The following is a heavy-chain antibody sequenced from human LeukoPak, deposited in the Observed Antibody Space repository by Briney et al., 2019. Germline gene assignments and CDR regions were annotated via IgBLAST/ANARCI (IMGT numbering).Heavy chain of an antibody. J-gene: IGHJ4*02. CDR1: GYPISSGYN. Sequence: SETLSLTCTVSGYPISSGYNWGWIRQPPGRGLEWIGYIYYSGSPTQYNPSLKSRVTISVDTSKNQFSLNLSSVTAADTAVYYCARVVPDGYSDYWGQGTLVTVSS. CDR3: ARVVPDGYSDY. D-gene: IGHD5-24*01. V-gene: IGHV4-61*01. CDR2: IYYSGSP.